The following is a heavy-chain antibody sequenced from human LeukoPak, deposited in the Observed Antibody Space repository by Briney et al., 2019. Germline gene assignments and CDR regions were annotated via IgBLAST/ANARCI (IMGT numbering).Heavy chain of an antibody. CDR1: GFTFSTYS. CDR3: AKWGDYDVLTGYYVSDY. V-gene: IGHV3-21*04. CDR2: ISGRSDYI. D-gene: IGHD3-9*01. Sequence: PGGSLRLSCAASGFTFSTYSMNWVRQAPGKGLEWISAISGRSDYIFYADSVRGRFTISRDNAKNSLYLQINSLRAEDTAVYYCAKWGDYDVLTGYYVSDYWGQGTLVTVSS. J-gene: IGHJ4*02.